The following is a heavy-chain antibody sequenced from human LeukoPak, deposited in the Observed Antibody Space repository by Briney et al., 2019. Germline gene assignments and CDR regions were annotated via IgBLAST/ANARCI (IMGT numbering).Heavy chain of an antibody. J-gene: IGHJ3*02. CDR1: GFTFSSYW. V-gene: IGHV3-7*03. CDR2: IKQDGSEK. Sequence: GGSMTLSSAASGFTFSSYWMSWVRQPPGKRLEWVANIKQDGSEKYYVDSVKGRFTISRDNAKNSLYLQMNSLRAEDTAVYYCARDAAWFGELLDAFDIWGQGTMVTVSS. D-gene: IGHD3-10*01. CDR3: ARDAAWFGELLDAFDI.